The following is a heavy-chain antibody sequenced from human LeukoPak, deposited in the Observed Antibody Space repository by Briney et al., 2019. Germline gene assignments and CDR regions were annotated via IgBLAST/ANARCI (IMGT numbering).Heavy chain of an antibody. V-gene: IGHV4-34*01. CDR3: ARGWGYSSGWYFDY. CDR2: INHSGST. J-gene: IGHJ4*02. Sequence: SETLSLTCAVYGGSFSGYYWSWIRQPPGKGLEWIGEINHSGSTNYNPSLKSRVTISVDTSKNQFSLKLSSVTAAVTAVYYCARGWGYSSGWYFDYWGQGTLVTVSS. CDR1: GGSFSGYY. D-gene: IGHD6-19*01.